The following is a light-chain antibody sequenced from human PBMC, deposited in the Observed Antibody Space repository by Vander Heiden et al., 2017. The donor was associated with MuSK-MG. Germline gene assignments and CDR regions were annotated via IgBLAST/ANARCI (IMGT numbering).Light chain of an antibody. CDR1: QDISSS. CDR3: QQYYILPWT. V-gene: IGKV1-33*01. CDR2: DAS. Sequence: DIQMTQSPSSLSASVGDRVTITCQASQDISSSLNWYQQKPGKAPKLLIYDASNFETGVPSRFSGSGSGTDFTFTISSLQPEDVATYYCQQYYILPWTFGQGAKVEVK. J-gene: IGKJ1*01.